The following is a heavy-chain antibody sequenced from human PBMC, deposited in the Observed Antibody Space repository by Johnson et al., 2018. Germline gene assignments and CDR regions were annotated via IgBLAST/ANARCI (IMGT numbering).Heavy chain of an antibody. CDR1: GFTFSSYA. Sequence: VQLVESGGGLVQPGGSLRLSCAASGFTFSSYAMSWVRQAPGKGLEWVSAISGSGGSTYYADSVKGRFTISRDNSKNTLYLQMNSLRAEDTAVYYCAKALYYDFWSGYPSPRFDPWGQGTLVTVSS. CDR3: AKALYYDFWSGYPSPRFDP. D-gene: IGHD3-3*01. V-gene: IGHV3-23*04. J-gene: IGHJ5*02. CDR2: ISGSGGST.